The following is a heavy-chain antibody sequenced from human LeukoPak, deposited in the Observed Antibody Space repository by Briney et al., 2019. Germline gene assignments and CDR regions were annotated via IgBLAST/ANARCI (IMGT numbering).Heavy chain of an antibody. CDR2: ISYDGSNK. D-gene: IGHD4-17*01. Sequence: PGRSLRLSCAASGFTFTSYAMHWVRQAPGKGLEWVAVISYDGSNKYYTDSVKGRFTISRDNAKNSLYLQMNSLRAEDTAVYYCARDLYYGDYVFDYWGQGTLVTVSS. CDR1: GFTFTSYA. V-gene: IGHV3-30-3*01. CDR3: ARDLYYGDYVFDY. J-gene: IGHJ4*02.